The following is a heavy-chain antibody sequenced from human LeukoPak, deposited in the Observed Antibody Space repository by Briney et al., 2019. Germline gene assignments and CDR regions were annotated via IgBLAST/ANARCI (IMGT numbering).Heavy chain of an antibody. V-gene: IGHV3-74*03. J-gene: IGHJ4*02. CDR1: GFKFNTYW. D-gene: IGHD3/OR15-3a*01. CDR3: SRGSDWILCVY. Sequence: PGGSLRLSCAASGFKFNTYWMHWVRQAPGKGLVWVARVHREGTTTAYADSVKGRFTISRDNAKKTLYLQMTNLRAEGKALYYCSRGSDWILCVYWGRGTLVTVSS. CDR2: VHREGTTT.